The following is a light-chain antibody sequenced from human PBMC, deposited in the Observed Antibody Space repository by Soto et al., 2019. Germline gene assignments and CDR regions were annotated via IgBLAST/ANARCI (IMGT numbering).Light chain of an antibody. Sequence: EVVLTQSPATLSLSPGERATLSCRASQSVRTSLAWYQHKPGQAPRLVIYDASLRANGVPARFGGSGSVTDFTLTINSLEPEDFAVYYCQQRNVWPPITFGQGTRLEIK. CDR1: QSVRTS. CDR2: DAS. V-gene: IGKV3-11*01. J-gene: IGKJ5*01. CDR3: QQRNVWPPIT.